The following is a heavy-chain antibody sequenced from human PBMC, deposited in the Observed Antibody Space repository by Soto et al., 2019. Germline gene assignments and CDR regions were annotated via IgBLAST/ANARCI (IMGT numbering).Heavy chain of an antibody. V-gene: IGHV1-2*04. CDR2: INPNSGGT. J-gene: IGHJ4*02. CDR3: ARDWGHYYGSGSFPSPHPSDI. CDR1: GYTFTDYY. Sequence: QVQLVQSGAELKKPGASVKVSCKASGYTFTDYYLHWVRQAPGQGLEWMGWINPNSGGTHYAQKFQGWVTMTRDTSITTAYKKLNRLTSDDTDVYYCARDWGHYYGSGSFPSPHPSDIWGQGTLVTVSS. D-gene: IGHD3-10*01.